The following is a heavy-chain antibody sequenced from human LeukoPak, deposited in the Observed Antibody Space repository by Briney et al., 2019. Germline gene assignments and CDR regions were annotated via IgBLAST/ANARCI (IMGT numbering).Heavy chain of an antibody. D-gene: IGHD5-18*01. Sequence: SETLSLTCTVSGGSISSYYWSWIRQPPGKGLEWIGYIYYSGSTNYNPSLKSRVTISVDTSKNQFSLKLSSVTAADTAVYYCARRGYSYGLFNYYGMDVWGQGTTVTVPS. CDR1: GGSISSYY. CDR3: ARRGYSYGLFNYYGMDV. CDR2: IYYSGST. V-gene: IGHV4-59*08. J-gene: IGHJ6*02.